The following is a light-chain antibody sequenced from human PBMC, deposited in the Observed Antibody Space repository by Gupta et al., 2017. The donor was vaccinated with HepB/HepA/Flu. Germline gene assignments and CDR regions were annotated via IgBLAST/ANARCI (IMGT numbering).Light chain of an antibody. CDR2: DVS. Sequence: QSALTLPPSVSRPPGQSPTSSFTRTSSDGGGYNSVSWYQQHAGKAPKLMIYDVSNRPSGVSNRFSGSKSGNTASLTISGLQAEDEADYYCSSYTSSSTPLFGGGTKLTVL. CDR3: SSYTSSSTPL. J-gene: IGLJ2*01. V-gene: IGLV2-14*01. CDR1: SSDGGGYNS.